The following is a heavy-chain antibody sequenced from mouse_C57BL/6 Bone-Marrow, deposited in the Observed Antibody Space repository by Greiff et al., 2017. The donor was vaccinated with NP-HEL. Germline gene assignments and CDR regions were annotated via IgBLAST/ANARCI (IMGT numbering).Heavy chain of an antibody. CDR2: IPPNSGST. J-gene: IGHJ1*03. CDR1: GYTFTSYW. Sequence: QVQLQQSGAELVKPGASVKLSCKASGYTFTSYWMHWVQQRPGQGLEWIGMIPPNSGSTNYNEKFKSKATLTVDKSSSTAYMQLSSLTSEDSAVYYYARATVRPYWYFDVWGTGTTVTVSS. CDR3: ARATVRPYWYFDV. D-gene: IGHD1-1*01. V-gene: IGHV1-64*01.